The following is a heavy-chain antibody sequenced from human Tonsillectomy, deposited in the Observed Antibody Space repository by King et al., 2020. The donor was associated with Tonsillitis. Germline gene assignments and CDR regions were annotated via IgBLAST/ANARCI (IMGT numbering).Heavy chain of an antibody. V-gene: IGHV3-21*01. Sequence: EVQLVESGGGLVKPGGSLRLSCAASGFTFSSYRMNWVRQAPGKGLEWVSSISSSSSYIYYADSVKGRFTISRDNAKNSLYLQMNSLRAEDTAVYYCASHLSHDAFDIWGQGTMVTVSS. CDR1: GFTFSSYR. CDR2: ISSSSSYI. J-gene: IGHJ3*02. CDR3: ASHLSHDAFDI.